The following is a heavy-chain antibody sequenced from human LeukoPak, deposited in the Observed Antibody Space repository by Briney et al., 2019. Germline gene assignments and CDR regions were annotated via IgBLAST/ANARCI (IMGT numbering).Heavy chain of an antibody. Sequence: GGSLRLSCAASGFTFGSYSMNWVRQAPGKGLEWVSSIGSSSRYIYYADSVKGRFTISRDNAKNSLYLQMNSLRVEDTAVYYCAREPVDHGSSYDAFDIWGQGTMVTVSS. J-gene: IGHJ3*02. CDR3: AREPVDHGSSYDAFDI. CDR1: GFTFGSYS. V-gene: IGHV3-21*01. D-gene: IGHD2-15*01. CDR2: IGSSSRYI.